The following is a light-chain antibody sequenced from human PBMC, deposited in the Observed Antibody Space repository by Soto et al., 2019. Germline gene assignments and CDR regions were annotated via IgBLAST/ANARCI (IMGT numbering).Light chain of an antibody. J-gene: IGKJ5*01. CDR3: QQYNNWPPGIT. V-gene: IGKV3-15*01. Sequence: EIVMTQSPATLSVSPGERATLSCRASQSVTSNLAWYQQKPGQAPRLRIFGAPTTPTGTPAKFSGSGSGTDSTPTTSSLQSEDFADYYCQQYNNWPPGITFGHGTRLEIK. CDR2: GAP. CDR1: QSVTSN.